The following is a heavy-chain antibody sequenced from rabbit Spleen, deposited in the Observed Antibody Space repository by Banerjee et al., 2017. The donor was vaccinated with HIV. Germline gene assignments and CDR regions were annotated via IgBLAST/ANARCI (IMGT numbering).Heavy chain of an antibody. V-gene: IGHV1S40*01. CDR3: ARDTGTSFSSYGMDL. J-gene: IGHJ6*01. CDR1: GVSFSYSSY. D-gene: IGHD7-1*01. CDR2: IYTSSGRT. Sequence: QSLEESGGDLVKPEGSLTLTCTASGVSFSYSSYMCWVRQAPGKGLEWIACIYTSSGRTYYATWAKGRFTISRTSSTTVTLQMTSLTVADTATYFCARDTGTSFSSYGMDLWGPGTLVTVS.